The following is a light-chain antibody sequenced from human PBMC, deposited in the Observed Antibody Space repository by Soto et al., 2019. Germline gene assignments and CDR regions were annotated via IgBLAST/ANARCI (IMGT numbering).Light chain of an antibody. CDR3: QQYGSSSIT. CDR1: QSVSSSY. V-gene: IGKV3-20*01. CDR2: GAS. J-gene: IGKJ5*01. Sequence: EIVLTQSPGTLSLSPGERATLSCRASQSVSSSYLARYQQKPGQAPRLLIYGASSRATGIPDRFSGSGSGTDFTLTISRLEPEDFAVYYCQQYGSSSITCGQGTRLEIK.